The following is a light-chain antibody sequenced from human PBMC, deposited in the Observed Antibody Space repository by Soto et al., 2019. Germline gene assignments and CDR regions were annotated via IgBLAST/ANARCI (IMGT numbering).Light chain of an antibody. CDR2: AAS. CDR3: QQLNSYPRT. J-gene: IGKJ2*01. CDR1: QGISSY. Sequence: IQLTQSPSSLSASVGDRVTITCRASQGISSYLAWYQQKPGKAPKLLISAASTLQSGVPSRFSGSGSWTDFTLTSRSPQPEDCANYYCQQLNSYPRTFGHGTKLEIK. V-gene: IGKV1-9*01.